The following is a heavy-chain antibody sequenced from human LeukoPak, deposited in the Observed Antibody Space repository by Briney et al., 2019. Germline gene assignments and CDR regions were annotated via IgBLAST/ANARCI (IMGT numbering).Heavy chain of an antibody. Sequence: GGSLRLSCAASGFTFSSYAMSWVRQAPGKGLEWVSAISGSGGSTYYADSVKGRFTISRDNSKNTLYLQMNSLGAEDTAVYYCAKDLYSANDAFDIWGQGTMVTVSS. D-gene: IGHD2-15*01. V-gene: IGHV3-23*01. CDR2: ISGSGGST. J-gene: IGHJ3*02. CDR3: AKDLYSANDAFDI. CDR1: GFTFSSYA.